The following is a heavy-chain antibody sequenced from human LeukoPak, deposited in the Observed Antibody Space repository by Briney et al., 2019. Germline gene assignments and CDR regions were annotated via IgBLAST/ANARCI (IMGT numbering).Heavy chain of an antibody. CDR3: ARAEKPNWGNYYYYCMDV. J-gene: IGHJ6*03. D-gene: IGHD7-27*01. V-gene: IGHV1-18*01. CDR1: GYTFTSYG. Sequence: ASVKVSCKASGYTFTSYGISWVRLAPGQGLEWLGWISAYNGNTNFAQKLQDRVTMTTDTSTSTAYMELRSLRSDDTAVYYCARAEKPNWGNYYYYCMDVWGKGTTVTVSS. CDR2: ISAYNGNT.